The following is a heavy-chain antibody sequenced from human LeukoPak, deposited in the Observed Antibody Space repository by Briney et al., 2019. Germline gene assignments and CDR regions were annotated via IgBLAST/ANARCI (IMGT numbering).Heavy chain of an antibody. J-gene: IGHJ4*02. D-gene: IGHD3-10*01. V-gene: IGHV4-31*03. CDR3: ARLGDYYGSGSYYNT. CDR1: GGYISSGGYY. CDR2: IFYSGTT. Sequence: PSETLSLTCTVSGGYISSGGYYYNWIRQHAGKGLEWIGYIFYSGTTYYNPSLMSRVTMSVDTSKNQFSLKLSSVTAADTAVYYCARLGDYYGSGSYYNTWGQGTLVTVSS.